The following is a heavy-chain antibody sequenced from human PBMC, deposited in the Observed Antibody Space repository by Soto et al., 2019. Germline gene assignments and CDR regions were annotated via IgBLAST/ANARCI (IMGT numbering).Heavy chain of an antibody. CDR2: ISAYNGNT. D-gene: IGHD3-10*01. J-gene: IGHJ4*02. V-gene: IGHV1-18*01. CDR3: ARFAMVRPNDY. Sequence: QVHLVQSGAEVKKPGASVKVSCKASGYFCTTYAISWVRQARGQGLEWMGWISAYNGNTNYAQKFQGRVTMTTDAATYTAHMELRSLRSDDTAVYYCARFAMVRPNDYWGQGTLVTVSS. CDR1: GYFCTTYA.